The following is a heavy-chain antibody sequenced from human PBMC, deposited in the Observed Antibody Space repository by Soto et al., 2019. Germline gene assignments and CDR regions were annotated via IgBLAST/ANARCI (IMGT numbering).Heavy chain of an antibody. CDR3: AWEEYSSSWYFPYYGMDV. V-gene: IGHV1-3*01. Sequence: QVQLVQSGAEVKKPGASVKVSCKASGYTFTSYAMHWVRQAPGQRLEWMGWTNAGNGNTKYSQKFQGRVTITRDTSVSTAYMELSSLRSEDTAVYYCAWEEYSSSWYFPYYGMDVWGQGTTVTVSS. D-gene: IGHD6-13*01. CDR2: TNAGNGNT. CDR1: GYTFTSYA. J-gene: IGHJ6*02.